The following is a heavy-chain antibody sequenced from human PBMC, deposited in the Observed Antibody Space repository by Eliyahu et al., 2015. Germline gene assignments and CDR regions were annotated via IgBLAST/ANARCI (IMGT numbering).Heavy chain of an antibody. J-gene: IGHJ2*01. D-gene: IGHD4-17*01. CDR1: GFXFSSXA. V-gene: IGHV3-30-3*01. CDR2: ISYDGSNK. CDR3: ARPYGDYDQDLNWYFDL. Sequence: QVQLLESGGRVVQPGRSLRLSCAASGFXFSSXAMHWVRQAPGKGLEWVAIISYDGSNKYYADSVKGRFTISRDSSKNTLYLQMHSLRAEDTAVYYCARPYGDYDQDLNWYFDLWGRGTLVTVPS.